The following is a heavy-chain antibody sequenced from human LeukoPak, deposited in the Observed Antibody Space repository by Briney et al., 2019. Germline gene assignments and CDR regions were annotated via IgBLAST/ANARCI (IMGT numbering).Heavy chain of an antibody. Sequence: SETLSLTCSVSGGSIRRSTSHCWGWIRQPPGKGLEWIGSIYYSGSTYYNPSLKSRVTISVDTSKNQFSLKLSSVTAADTAVYYCARVRSSGSFLRDGYAFDIWGQGTMVTVSS. V-gene: IGHV4-39*01. J-gene: IGHJ3*02. CDR2: IYYSGST. CDR1: GGSIRRSTSHC. D-gene: IGHD6-19*01. CDR3: ARVRSSGSFLRDGYAFDI.